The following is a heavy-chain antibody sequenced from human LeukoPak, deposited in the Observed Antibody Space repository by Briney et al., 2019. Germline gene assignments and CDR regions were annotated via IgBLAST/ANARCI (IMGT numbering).Heavy chain of an antibody. D-gene: IGHD2/OR15-2a*01. CDR2: IIPIFGTA. Sequence: ASVKVSCKASGGTFSSYAISWVRQAPGQGLEWMGGIIPIFGTANYAQKFQGRVTITADESTSTAYMELSSLRSEDTAVYYCARGATYYANPAGSVFWFDPWGQGTLDTVSS. CDR3: ARGATYYANPAGSVFWFDP. CDR1: GGTFSSYA. V-gene: IGHV1-69*13. J-gene: IGHJ5*02.